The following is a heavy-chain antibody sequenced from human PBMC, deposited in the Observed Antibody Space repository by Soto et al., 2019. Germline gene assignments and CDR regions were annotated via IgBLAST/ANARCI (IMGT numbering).Heavy chain of an antibody. CDR2: ISYDGSNK. Sequence: GGSLRLSCAASGFTFSSYAMHWVRQAPGKGLEWVAVISYDGSNKYYADSVKGRFTISRDNSKNTLYLQMNSLRAEDTAVYYCAGDRSGSWPHNWFDPWGQGTLVTVSS. CDR1: GFTFSSYA. J-gene: IGHJ5*02. V-gene: IGHV3-30-3*01. D-gene: IGHD6-13*01. CDR3: AGDRSGSWPHNWFDP.